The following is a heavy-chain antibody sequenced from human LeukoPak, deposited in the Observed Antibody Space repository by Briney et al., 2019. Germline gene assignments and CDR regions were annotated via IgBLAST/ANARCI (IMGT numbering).Heavy chain of an antibody. Sequence: ASVKVSCKASGYTSTSYAMHWVRQAPGQRLEWMGWINAGNGNTKYSQKFQGRVTITRDTSASTAYMELSSLRSEDTAVYYCARERGTWIQKYFQHWGQGTLVTVSS. CDR3: ARERGTWIQKYFQH. CDR1: GYTSTSYA. D-gene: IGHD5-18*01. J-gene: IGHJ1*01. V-gene: IGHV1-3*01. CDR2: INAGNGNT.